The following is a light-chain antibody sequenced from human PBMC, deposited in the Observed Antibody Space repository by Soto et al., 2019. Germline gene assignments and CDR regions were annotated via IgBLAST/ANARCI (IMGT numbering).Light chain of an antibody. CDR2: DVS. J-gene: IGLJ1*01. CDR1: SSDVGGYIY. CDR3: SSYTSSSTFYV. V-gene: IGLV2-14*01. Sequence: QSVLTQPASVSGSPGQSITISCTGTSSDVGGYIYFSWYQQHPGKAPNLMIYDVSNRPSGVSNRFSGSKSGNTASLTISGLQAEDEADYYCSSYTSSSTFYVFGTGTKVTVL.